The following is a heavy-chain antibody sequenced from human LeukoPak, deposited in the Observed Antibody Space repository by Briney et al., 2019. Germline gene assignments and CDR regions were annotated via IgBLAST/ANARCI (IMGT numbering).Heavy chain of an antibody. V-gene: IGHV4-4*07. CDR3: ASLICSGGSCPFDP. CDR2: VSTGGTT. CDR1: GGSISSYY. D-gene: IGHD2-15*01. J-gene: IGHJ5*02. Sequence: SETLSLTCTVSGGSISSYYWSWIRQPAGKGLEWIARVSTGGTTNYNPSLKSRVTISVDTSKNQFSLKLTSVTAADTAVYYCASLICSGGSCPFDPWGQGTLVTVSS.